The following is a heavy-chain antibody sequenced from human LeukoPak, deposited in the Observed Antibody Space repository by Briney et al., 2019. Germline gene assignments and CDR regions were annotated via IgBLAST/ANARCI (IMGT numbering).Heavy chain of an antibody. CDR1: GYTLTELS. V-gene: IGHV1-24*01. J-gene: IGHJ4*02. CDR2: FDPEDGET. CDR3: AREGGRGSYSVESCDY. Sequence: WASVKVSCKVSGYTLTELSRHWVRQAPGKGLEWMGGFDPEDGETIYAQKFQGRVTMTEDTSTDTAYMELSSLRSEDTAVYYRAREGGRGSYSVESCDYWGQGTLVTVYS. D-gene: IGHD1-26*01.